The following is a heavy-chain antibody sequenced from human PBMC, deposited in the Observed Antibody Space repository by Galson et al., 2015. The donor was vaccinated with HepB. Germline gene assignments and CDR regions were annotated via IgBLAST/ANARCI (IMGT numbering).Heavy chain of an antibody. J-gene: IGHJ4*02. V-gene: IGHV3-11*06. CDR3: ARVADADYGDHSHFDY. Sequence: SLRLSCAASGFTFSDYYMSWIRQAPGKGLEWLSYISSSTIYTNYADSVKGRFTISRDNAKNSLYLQMNNLRAEDTAVYYCARVADADYGDHSHFDYWGQGTLVTVSS. D-gene: IGHD4-17*01. CDR1: GFTFSDYY. CDR2: ISSSTIYT.